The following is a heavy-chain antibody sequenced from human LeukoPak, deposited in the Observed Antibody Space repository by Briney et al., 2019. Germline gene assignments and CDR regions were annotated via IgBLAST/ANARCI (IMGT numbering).Heavy chain of an antibody. CDR2: IKGKTDGGTT. CDR1: GFTFSNAC. Sequence: GGSLRLSCAASGFTFSNACMSWVRQAPGKGLEWVGHIKGKTDGGTTDYAAPVQGRFTISRDDSKNTLFLQMNSLKTEDTAVYYCSTGTWIQLWLADYWGQGTLVTVSS. D-gene: IGHD5-18*01. CDR3: STGTWIQLWLADY. J-gene: IGHJ4*02. V-gene: IGHV3-15*01.